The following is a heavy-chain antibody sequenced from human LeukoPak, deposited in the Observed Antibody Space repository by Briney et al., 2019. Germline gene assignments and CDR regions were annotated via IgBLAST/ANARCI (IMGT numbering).Heavy chain of an antibody. V-gene: IGHV1-69*01. D-gene: IGHD4-17*01. CDR1: GGTFSSYA. J-gene: IGHJ4*02. CDR3: ARLPTDYGDYDRNLIFDY. CDR2: IIPIFGTA. Sequence: SVKVSCTASGGTFSSYAISWVRQAPGQGLEWMGRIIPIFGTANYAQKFQGRVTITADESTSTAYMELSSLRSEDTAVYYCARLPTDYGDYDRNLIFDYWGQGTLVTVSS.